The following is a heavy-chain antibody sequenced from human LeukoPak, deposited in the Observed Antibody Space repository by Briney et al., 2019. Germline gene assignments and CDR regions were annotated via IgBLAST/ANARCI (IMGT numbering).Heavy chain of an antibody. CDR2: ISGTGVVT. Sequence: GGSLRLSCAASGFTFSSYAISWVRQAPGKGLEWVSAISGTGVVTYYAESVKGRFTISRDNSKNTVYLHMNSLKAEDTAVYYCARGLTTTGFDSWSQGTLSPSPQ. CDR1: GFTFSSYA. V-gene: IGHV3-23*01. CDR3: ARGLTTTGFDS. D-gene: IGHD4-17*01. J-gene: IGHJ5*01.